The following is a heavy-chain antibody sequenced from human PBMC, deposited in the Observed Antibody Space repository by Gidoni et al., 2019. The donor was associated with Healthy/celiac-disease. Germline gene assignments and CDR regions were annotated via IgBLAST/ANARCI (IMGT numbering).Heavy chain of an antibody. D-gene: IGHD7-27*01. J-gene: IGHJ4*02. CDR1: GGSISSGSYY. CDR2: IYTSGST. CDR3: ARGGNWGWDY. Sequence: QVQLQESGPGLVKPSQTLSLTCTVSGGSISSGSYYWCWIRQPAGKGLEWIGRIYTSGSTNYNPSLKSRVTISVDTSKNQFALKLSSVTAADTAVYYCARGGNWGWDYWGQGTLVTVSS. V-gene: IGHV4-61*02.